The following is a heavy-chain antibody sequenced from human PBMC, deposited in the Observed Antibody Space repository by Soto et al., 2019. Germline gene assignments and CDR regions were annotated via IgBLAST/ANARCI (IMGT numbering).Heavy chain of an antibody. Sequence: QVQLQQSGPRLVKPSETLSLTCTVSSGPDRSHNWGWIRQPPGRGLEWIGYVSYTGHTAYNPAFRGRVTTSADTSTNDISLTLNSGTAADTAVYYCVRQGIDYLHGLVDVWGQGTTVSVSS. D-gene: IGHD4-17*01. CDR2: VSYTGHT. CDR1: SGPDRSHN. CDR3: VRQGIDYLHGLVDV. V-gene: IGHV4-59*08. J-gene: IGHJ6*02.